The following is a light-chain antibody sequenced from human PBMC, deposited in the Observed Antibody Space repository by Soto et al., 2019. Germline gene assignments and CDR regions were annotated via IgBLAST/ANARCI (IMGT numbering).Light chain of an antibody. V-gene: IGKV1-27*01. CDR3: QKHDRAPFT. CDR2: GAS. Sequence: DIQMTQSPSSLSAYLGDRVTITCRASQGISNYLAWYQQKPGRLPKLLLFGASTLQSGVPARFSGSGSGTLFTLTINGLLPEDVAAYYCQKHDRAPFTFGPGTKVDIK. J-gene: IGKJ3*01. CDR1: QGISNY.